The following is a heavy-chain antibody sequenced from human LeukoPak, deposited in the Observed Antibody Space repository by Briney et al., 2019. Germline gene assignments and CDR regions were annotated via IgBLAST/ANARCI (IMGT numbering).Heavy chain of an antibody. CDR1: GGSFNGYY. Sequence: SSETLSLTCAVYGGSFNGYYWSWIRQPPGKGLEWIGEINHSGSTNYSPSLKSRVTLSVDTSKHQFSLHLTSVTAADTAVYYCARVPTYYYDSSGHDGPIDYWGQGTLVTVSS. CDR2: INHSGST. V-gene: IGHV4-34*01. CDR3: ARVPTYYYDSSGHDGPIDY. J-gene: IGHJ4*02. D-gene: IGHD3-22*01.